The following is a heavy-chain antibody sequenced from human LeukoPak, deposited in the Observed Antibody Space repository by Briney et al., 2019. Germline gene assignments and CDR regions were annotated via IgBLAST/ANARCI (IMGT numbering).Heavy chain of an antibody. D-gene: IGHD5-24*01. CDR2: MYTSGST. CDR1: GGSISSYY. J-gene: IGHJ4*02. V-gene: IGHV4-4*07. CDR3: ARGRDGYTLDY. Sequence: PSETLSLPCTVSGGSISSYYWSWIRRPAGKGLEWIGRMYTSGSTNYNPTLTSRVTMSVDTPKNQFSLKLSSVTAADTAVYYCARGRDGYTLDYWGQGTLVTVSS.